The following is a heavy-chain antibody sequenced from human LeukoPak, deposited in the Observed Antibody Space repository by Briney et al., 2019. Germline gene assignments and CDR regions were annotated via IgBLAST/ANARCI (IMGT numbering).Heavy chain of an antibody. D-gene: IGHD4-17*01. CDR3: ARGRRLVTHRNVYLDY. CDR2: ISYGGSNK. J-gene: IGHJ4*02. CDR1: GFTFSSYA. V-gene: IGHV3-30*04. Sequence: GGSLRLSCAASGFTFSSYAMHWVRQAPGKGLEWVAVISYGGSNKYYADSVKGRFTISRDNSKNTLYLQMNSLRAEDTAVYYCARGRRLVTHRNVYLDYWGQGTLVTVSS.